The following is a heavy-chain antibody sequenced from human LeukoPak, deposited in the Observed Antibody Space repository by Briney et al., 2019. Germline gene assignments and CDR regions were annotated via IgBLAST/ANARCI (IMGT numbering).Heavy chain of an antibody. J-gene: IGHJ6*03. CDR3: VRGTYHAYYMDV. D-gene: IGHD3-16*01. CDR1: GFTFNSNG. Sequence: GGSLRLSCAASGFTFNSNGMSWVRQAPGKGLEWVSVISASGGSTYYADSVKGRFTISRDNARNTVFLQTSSLTAEDTAVYYCVRGTYHAYYMDVWGKGTTVTVSS. V-gene: IGHV3-23*01. CDR2: ISASGGST.